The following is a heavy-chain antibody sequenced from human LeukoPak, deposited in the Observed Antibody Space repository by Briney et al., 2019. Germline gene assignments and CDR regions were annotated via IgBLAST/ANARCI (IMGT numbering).Heavy chain of an antibody. CDR1: GCTFISYT. D-gene: IGHD2-2*02. Sequence: SVKVSCKASGCTFISYTISWVRQAPGQGLEWMGRIIHISGKANYAQKFQGRVTITVDRSTSTAYMDLSSQRYEDTAVYYCARVRDCSSTSCYTDYYYGMDVWGQGTTVTVSS. J-gene: IGHJ6*02. CDR2: IIHISGKA. V-gene: IGHV1-69*08. CDR3: ARVRDCSSTSCYTDYYYGMDV.